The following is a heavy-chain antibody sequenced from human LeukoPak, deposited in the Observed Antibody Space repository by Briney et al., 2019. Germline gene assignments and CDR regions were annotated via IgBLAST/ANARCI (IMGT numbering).Heavy chain of an antibody. CDR1: GYTLTELS. V-gene: IGHV1-24*01. J-gene: IGHJ6*04. Sequence: ASVKVSCKVSGYTLTELSMHWVRQAPGKGLEWMGGFDPEDGETIYAQKFQGRVTMTEDTSTDTAYMELSSLRSEDTAVYYCATDLRLRSSYYYYYGMDVWGKGTTVTVSP. D-gene: IGHD4-17*01. CDR3: ATDLRLRSSYYYYYGMDV. CDR2: FDPEDGET.